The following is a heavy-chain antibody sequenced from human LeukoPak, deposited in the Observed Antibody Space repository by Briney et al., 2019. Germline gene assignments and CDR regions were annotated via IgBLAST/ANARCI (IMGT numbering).Heavy chain of an antibody. Sequence: GGSLRLSCAASGFTSSSYGMHWVRQTPGTGLEWVAVISYDGSDKYYADSVKGRFTISRDNSKNTLYLQMNSLRAEDTAVYYCAKEGYSYGLFDYWGQGTLVTVSS. CDR3: AKEGYSYGLFDY. CDR2: ISYDGSDK. V-gene: IGHV3-30*18. CDR1: GFTSSSYG. J-gene: IGHJ4*02. D-gene: IGHD5-18*01.